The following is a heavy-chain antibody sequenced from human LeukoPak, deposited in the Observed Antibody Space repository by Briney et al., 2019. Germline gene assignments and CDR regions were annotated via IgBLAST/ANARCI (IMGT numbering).Heavy chain of an antibody. Sequence: GGSLRLSCAASGFTFSSYGIHWVRQAPGKGLEWVAFIRYDGSNKYYTDSVKGRFTISRDNSKNTLYLQMNTLRAEDTAVYYCARDPFSSSSFDYWGQGTLVTGSS. CDR1: GFTFSSYG. J-gene: IGHJ4*02. D-gene: IGHD6-13*01. CDR3: ARDPFSSSSFDY. V-gene: IGHV3-30*02. CDR2: IRYDGSNK.